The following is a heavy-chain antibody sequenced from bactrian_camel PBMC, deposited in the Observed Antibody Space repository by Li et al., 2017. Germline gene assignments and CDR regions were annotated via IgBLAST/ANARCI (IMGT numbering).Heavy chain of an antibody. J-gene: IGHJ4*01. Sequence: VQLVESGGGLVQPGGSLRLSCAASGFPFSNYAMYWVRQAPGKGLEWVSSISRSSDITQYANSVKGRFAITQNRAKNTAKRTVYLQMNNLKPEDTAMYHCAPSPGVGCPRQSADFITYSRYKGQGTQVTVS. CDR1: GFPFSNYA. V-gene: IGHV3S40*01. D-gene: IGHD5*01. CDR2: ISRSSDIT.